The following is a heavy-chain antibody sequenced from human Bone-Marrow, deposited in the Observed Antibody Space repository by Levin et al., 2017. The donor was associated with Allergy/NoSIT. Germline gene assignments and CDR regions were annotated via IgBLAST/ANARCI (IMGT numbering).Heavy chain of an antibody. D-gene: IGHD1-26*01. J-gene: IGHJ5*01. CDR3: AKAAGHTRIVDGWFDS. V-gene: IGHV3-23*01. Sequence: PGGSLRLSCVASGFIFDNYAMIWVRQAPGKGLEWVSLISGGAESTYFADSVRGRFTISRDNSKNSVFLQLNSLTAEDTAVYYCAKAAGHTRIVDGWFDSWGPGNLVTV. CDR1: GFIFDNYA. CDR2: ISGGAEST.